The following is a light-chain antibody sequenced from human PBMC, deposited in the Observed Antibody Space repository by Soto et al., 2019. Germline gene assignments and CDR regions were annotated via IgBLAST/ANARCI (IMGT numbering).Light chain of an antibody. CDR2: NAS. J-gene: IGKJ1*01. CDR3: QQYGTSPRT. V-gene: IGKV3-20*01. Sequence: EIVLTQSPGTLSLSPGERATLSCRDSPSVTSSYLAWYQQKAGQAPRLLIYNASSRATGIPDRFRGSGSGTDFTLTISRLEPEDFAVYYCQQYGTSPRTFGQGTKVDIK. CDR1: PSVTSSY.